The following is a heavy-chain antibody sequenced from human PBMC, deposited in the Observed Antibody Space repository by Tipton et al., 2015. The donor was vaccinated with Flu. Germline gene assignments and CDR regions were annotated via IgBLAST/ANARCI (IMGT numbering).Heavy chain of an antibody. D-gene: IGHD3-22*01. V-gene: IGHV4-59*01. CDR1: GGSISSFY. CDR3: ARDLKWSSAYYNPFGY. CDR2: MYYSGST. J-gene: IGHJ4*02. Sequence: TLSLTCTVSGGSISSFYWNWIRQPPGKGLEWIGYMYYSGSTKYNPSLKSRVTISIDTSKNQFSLKLTSVTAADTAVYYCARDLKWSSAYYNPFGYWGQGILVTVSS.